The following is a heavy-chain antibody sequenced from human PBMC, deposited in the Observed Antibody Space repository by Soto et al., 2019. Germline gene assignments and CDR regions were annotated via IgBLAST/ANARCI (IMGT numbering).Heavy chain of an antibody. CDR2: IYWADDK. J-gene: IGHJ4*02. V-gene: IGHV2-5*02. CDR1: GFSLSTRGVG. Sequence: QITLKESGPTLVKPTQTLTLTCTFSGFSLSTRGVGVGWIRQPPGKALEWLALIYWADDKRYSPSLKTRLTITKNTSKHQVVLKMPSMDPVDKATYSGAHIGVRSWFDFWGQGTLVTASS. D-gene: IGHD1-26*01. CDR3: AHIGVRSWFDF.